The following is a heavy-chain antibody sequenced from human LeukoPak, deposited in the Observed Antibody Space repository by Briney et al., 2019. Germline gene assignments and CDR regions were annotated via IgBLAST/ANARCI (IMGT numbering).Heavy chain of an antibody. V-gene: IGHV3-15*01. D-gene: IGHD6-13*01. CDR3: TTDAGYSSRWYNY. CDR1: GFTFTNAY. Sequence: GGSLRLSCAASGFTFTNAYMTWVRQAPGKGLEWVGRIKGKVDGGTTDYAGPVKGRFSISRDDSTNTVYLQMNSLRTEDTAVYYCTTDAGYSSRWYNYWGQGTLVAVAS. J-gene: IGHJ4*02. CDR2: IKGKVDGGTT.